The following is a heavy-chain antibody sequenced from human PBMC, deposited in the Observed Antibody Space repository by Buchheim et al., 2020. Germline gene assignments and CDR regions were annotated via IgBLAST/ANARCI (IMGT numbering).Heavy chain of an antibody. J-gene: IGHJ4*02. D-gene: IGHD3-16*01. CDR2: FYYSGTT. CDR1: GGSTRSSGYY. CDR3: ASSEDFGDYVFDY. Sequence: QVQLQESGPGLVKPSQTLSLTCTVTGGSTRSSGYYWSWIRQHPGKGLEWIGYFYYSGTTYYNPSLKSRVTISIDTSKNQFSLKVTSVTAADTAVYYCASSEDFGDYVFDYWGQGTL. V-gene: IGHV4-31*03.